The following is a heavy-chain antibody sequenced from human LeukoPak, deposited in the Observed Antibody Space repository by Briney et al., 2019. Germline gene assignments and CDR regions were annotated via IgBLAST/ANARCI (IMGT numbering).Heavy chain of an antibody. CDR3: ARDPYNGNYGDSYYYYMDV. V-gene: IGHV3-21*01. D-gene: IGHD1-26*01. CDR1: GFTFTTYT. Sequence: GGSLRLSCAASGFTFTTYTMNWVRQAPGKGLEWVSSISTRSTYKYYADSVKGRFTISRDNAKNSLYLQMNSLRAEDTAIYYCARDPYNGNYGDSYYYYMDVWGKGTTVTISS. J-gene: IGHJ6*03. CDR2: ISTRSTYK.